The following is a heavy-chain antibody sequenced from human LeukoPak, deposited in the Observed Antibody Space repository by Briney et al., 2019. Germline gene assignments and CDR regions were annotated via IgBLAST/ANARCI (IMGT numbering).Heavy chain of an antibody. CDR3: ARDRFGGSYYFSYYMDV. Sequence: PGGSLRLSCATSGFTFDDYGMSWVRQSPGKGLEWVSAINWNGGSTGYVDSVKGRFTISRDNAKKSLYLQMNSLRAEDTALYYCARDRFGGSYYFSYYMDVWGKGTTVTVSS. CDR2: INWNGGST. V-gene: IGHV3-20*04. CDR1: GFTFDDYG. D-gene: IGHD1-26*01. J-gene: IGHJ6*03.